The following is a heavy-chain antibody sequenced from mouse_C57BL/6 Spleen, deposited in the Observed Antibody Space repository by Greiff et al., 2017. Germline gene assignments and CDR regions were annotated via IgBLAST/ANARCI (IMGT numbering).Heavy chain of an antibody. J-gene: IGHJ3*01. CDR1: GFNIKDDY. CDR2: IDPESGDT. V-gene: IGHV14-4*01. D-gene: IGHD2-5*01. CDR3: TAYSNYVAWFAY. Sequence: VQLQQSGAELVRPGASLKLSCTASGFNIKDDYMHWVKQRPEQGLEWIGCIDPESGDTDYPSKFQGKATIPATTSSNTAYQQLSSLTSEDTAVYDCTAYSNYVAWFAYWGQGTLVTVSA.